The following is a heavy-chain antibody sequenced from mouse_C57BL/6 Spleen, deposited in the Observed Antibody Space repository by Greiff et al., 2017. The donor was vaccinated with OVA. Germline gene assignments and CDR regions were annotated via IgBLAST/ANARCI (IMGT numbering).Heavy chain of an antibody. Sequence: QVQLQQPGAELVMPGASVKLSCKASGYTFTSYWMHWVKQRPGQGLEWIGEIDPSDSYTNYNQKFKGKSTLTVDKSSSTAYMQLSSLTSEDSAVYYCARRTTGYCDVWGTGTTVTVSS. CDR2: IDPSDSYT. V-gene: IGHV1-69*01. J-gene: IGHJ1*03. CDR3: ARRTTGYCDV. CDR1: GYTFTSYW.